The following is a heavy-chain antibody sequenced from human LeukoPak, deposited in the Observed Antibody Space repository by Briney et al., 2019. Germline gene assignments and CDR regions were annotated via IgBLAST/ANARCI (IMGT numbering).Heavy chain of an antibody. CDR2: IYYSGST. CDR1: GGSISSYY. CDR3: ARHLIVDGRAFDI. J-gene: IGHJ3*02. Sequence: SETLSLTCTVSGGSISSYYWSWIRQPPGKGLEWIGYIYYSGSTNYNPSLKSRVTISVDTSKNQFSLKLSSVTAADTAVYYCARHLIVDGRAFDIWGQGTMVTVSS. V-gene: IGHV4-59*08. D-gene: IGHD2-15*01.